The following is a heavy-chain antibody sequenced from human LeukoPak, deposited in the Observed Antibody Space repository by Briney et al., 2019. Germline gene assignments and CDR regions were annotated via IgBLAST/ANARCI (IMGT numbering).Heavy chain of an antibody. Sequence: GGSLRLSCAASGFTFSSYSMNWVRQAPGKGLEWVSYISSSSSTIYYADSVKGRFTISRDNAKNSLYLQMNSLRAEDTAVYYCARVDTMIVVDFDAFDIWGQGTMVTVSS. CDR1: GFTFSSYS. CDR2: ISSSSSTI. D-gene: IGHD3-22*01. CDR3: ARVDTMIVVDFDAFDI. V-gene: IGHV3-48*01. J-gene: IGHJ3*02.